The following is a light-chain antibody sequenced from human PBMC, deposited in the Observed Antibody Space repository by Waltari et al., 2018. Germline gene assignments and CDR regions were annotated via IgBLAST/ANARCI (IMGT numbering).Light chain of an antibody. J-gene: IGKJ4*01. V-gene: IGKV3-20*01. Sequence: EVVMTQSPATLSLSPGERATLSCRASQSVSRSYLAWYQQKPGQAPRLLIYGASSRATGIPDRFSGSGSGTDFTLTISRLEPEDFAVYYCQQYGSSPRLFGGGTKVEIK. CDR2: GAS. CDR3: QQYGSSPRL. CDR1: QSVSRSY.